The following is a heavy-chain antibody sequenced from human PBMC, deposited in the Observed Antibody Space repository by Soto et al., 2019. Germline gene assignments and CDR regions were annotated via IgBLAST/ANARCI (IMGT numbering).Heavy chain of an antibody. CDR1: GGSISSGGYS. V-gene: IGHV4-30-2*01. Sequence: QLQLQESGSGLVKPSQTLSLTCAVSGGSISSGGYSWRWIRQPPGKGLEWIGYMYHIGSTYYNPSLKSRCTPPIDRSKNQFSLKLSSVTAADTAVYYGARVPDYWGQGILVTVSS. CDR2: MYHIGST. D-gene: IGHD2-2*01. J-gene: IGHJ4*02. CDR3: ARVPDY.